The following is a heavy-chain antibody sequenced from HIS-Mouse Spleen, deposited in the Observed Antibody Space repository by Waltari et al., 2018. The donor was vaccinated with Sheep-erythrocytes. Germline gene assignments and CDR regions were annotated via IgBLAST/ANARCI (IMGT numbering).Heavy chain of an antibody. CDR2: IIPILGIA. Sequence: QVQLVQSGAEGKKPGSSVKVSCKASGGTFSMYAISWVRQAPGQGLEWMGKIIPILGIANYAQKFQGRVTITADKSTSTAYMELSSLRSEDTAVYYCAQTGATTPHFDYWGQGTLVTVSS. V-gene: IGHV1-69*04. D-gene: IGHD1-26*01. CDR3: AQTGATTPHFDY. J-gene: IGHJ4*02. CDR1: GGTFSMYA.